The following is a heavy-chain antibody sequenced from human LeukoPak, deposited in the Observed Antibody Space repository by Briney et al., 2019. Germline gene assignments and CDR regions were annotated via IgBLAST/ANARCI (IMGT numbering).Heavy chain of an antibody. CDR3: AREGGDPRWLDP. D-gene: IGHD6-25*01. CDR2: INTSGST. Sequence: KPSETLSLTCTVSGGSISSYYWTWIRQSAGKGLEWIGRINTSGSTNYNPSFRSRVTMSVNTSKNQFSLNLTSVTAADTAVYSCAREGGDPRWLDPWGQGTLVTVSS. J-gene: IGHJ5*02. CDR1: GGSISSYY. V-gene: IGHV4-4*07.